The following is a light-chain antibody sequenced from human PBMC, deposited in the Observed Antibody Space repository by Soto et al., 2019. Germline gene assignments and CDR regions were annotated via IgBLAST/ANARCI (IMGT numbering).Light chain of an antibody. CDR2: GAS. Sequence: EIVLTQSPGTLSLSPGKGATLSCRASQSLSSTYLAWYQQKPGQAPRLLIYGASNRATGIPDRFSGSGSGTDFTLTISRLEPEDVAVYFCQQYNDWPRTFGGGTKVDIK. J-gene: IGKJ4*01. V-gene: IGKV3-20*01. CDR1: QSLSSTY. CDR3: QQYNDWPRT.